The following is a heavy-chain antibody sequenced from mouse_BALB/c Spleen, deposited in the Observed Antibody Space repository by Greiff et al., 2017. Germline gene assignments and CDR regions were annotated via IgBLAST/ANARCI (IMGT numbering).Heavy chain of an antibody. V-gene: IGHV5-9-3*01. Sequence: EVQRVESGGGLVKPGGSLKLSCAASGFTFSSYAMSWVRQTPEKRLEWVATISSGGSYTYYPDSVKGRFTISRDNAKNTLYLQMSSLRSEDTAMYYCARHNGNYVGYYAMDYWGQGTSVTVSS. CDR3: ARHNGNYVGYYAMDY. CDR2: ISSGGSYT. D-gene: IGHD2-1*01. J-gene: IGHJ4*01. CDR1: GFTFSSYA.